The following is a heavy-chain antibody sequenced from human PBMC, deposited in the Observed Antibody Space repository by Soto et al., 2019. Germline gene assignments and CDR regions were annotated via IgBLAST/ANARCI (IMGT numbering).Heavy chain of an antibody. CDR3: ESVWARVYYDIGVYYQLYYYYGMDV. D-gene: IGHD3-22*01. CDR2: ISAYNGNT. V-gene: IGHV1-18*01. J-gene: IGHJ6*02. Sequence: ASVKVSCKASGYTFTSYGISWVRQAPGQRLEWMGWISAYNGNTNYAQKLQGRVTMTTDTSTSTAYMELRSLRADDTAVYNNESVWARVYYDIGVYYQLYYYYGMDVWGQGTTVTVPS. CDR1: GYTFTSYG.